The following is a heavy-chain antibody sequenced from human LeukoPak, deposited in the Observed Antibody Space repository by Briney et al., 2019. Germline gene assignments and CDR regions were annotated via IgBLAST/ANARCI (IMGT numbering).Heavy chain of an antibody. CDR2: TYYSGST. J-gene: IGHJ6*02. CDR3: AREGDLVVAAAGRNYYGMDV. Sequence: SQTLSLTCTVSGGSISSGGYYWSWIRQHPGKGLDWIGYTYYSGSTYYNPSLKSRVTISVDTSKNQFSLKLSSVTAADTAVYYCAREGDLVVAAAGRNYYGMDVWGQGTTVAVSS. CDR1: GGSISSGGYY. V-gene: IGHV4-31*03. D-gene: IGHD6-13*01.